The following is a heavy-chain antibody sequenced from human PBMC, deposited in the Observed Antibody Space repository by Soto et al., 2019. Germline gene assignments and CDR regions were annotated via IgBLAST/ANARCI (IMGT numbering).Heavy chain of an antibody. J-gene: IGHJ5*02. CDR3: ARGTAYYYERIGYDIPSGYRFAP. Sequence: PSETLSLTCAVSGCSISSSNWWRWFRQPPGKGLEWIGEIYHSGSTNYNPSPKSRVTISVDKSKNQFSLKLSSVTAADTAVYYCARGTAYYYERIGYDIPSGYRFAPWGQGTLVTVSS. CDR2: IYHSGST. V-gene: IGHV4-4*02. D-gene: IGHD3-22*01. CDR1: GCSISSSNW.